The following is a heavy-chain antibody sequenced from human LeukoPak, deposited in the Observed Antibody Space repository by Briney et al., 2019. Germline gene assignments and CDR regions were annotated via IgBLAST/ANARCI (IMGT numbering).Heavy chain of an antibody. D-gene: IGHD6-13*01. V-gene: IGHV1-2*06. CDR3: ARGSPDDAFDI. CDR2: INPNSGGT. J-gene: IGHJ3*02. CDR1: GYTFTGYY. Sequence: ASVKVSCKASGYTFTGYYMHWVRQAPGQGLEWMGRINPNSGGTNYAQKFQGRVTMTRDTSISTAYMELSSLRSEDTAVYYCARGSPDDAFDIWGQGTMVTVSS.